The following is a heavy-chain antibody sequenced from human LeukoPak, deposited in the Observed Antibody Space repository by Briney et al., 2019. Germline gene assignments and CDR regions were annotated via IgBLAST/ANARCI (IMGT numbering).Heavy chain of an antibody. CDR1: GDSISIYY. J-gene: IGHJ5*02. CDR3: VRGRVGVAGGSGFDP. CDR2: IDHTGTT. D-gene: IGHD6-19*01. V-gene: IGHV4-59*12. Sequence: SETLSLTCSVSGDSISIYYWTWIRQPPGKGLEWIGYIDHTGTTSYNPSLNSRVTISRDTSKNHFSLNLTSVAAADTAVYYCVRGRVGVAGGSGFDPWGQGTLVTVSS.